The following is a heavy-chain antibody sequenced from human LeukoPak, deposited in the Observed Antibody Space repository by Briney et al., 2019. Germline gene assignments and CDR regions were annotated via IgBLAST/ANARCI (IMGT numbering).Heavy chain of an antibody. CDR1: GYTFTGYY. CDR3: ARASNRGFDY. Sequence: GASVKVSCKASGYTFTGYYMHWVRQPPGQGLEWMGIINPSGGSTSYAQKFQGRVTMTRDTSTSTVYMELSSLRSEDTAVYYCARASNRGFDYWGQGTLVTVSS. J-gene: IGHJ4*02. CDR2: INPSGGST. D-gene: IGHD7-27*01. V-gene: IGHV1-46*01.